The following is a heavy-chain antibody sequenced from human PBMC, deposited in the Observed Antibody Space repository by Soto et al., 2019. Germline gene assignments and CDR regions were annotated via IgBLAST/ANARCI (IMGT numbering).Heavy chain of an antibody. V-gene: IGHV4-34*01. CDR3: ARGIGLITMVRGVLRWFAP. CDR2: VHPSGST. Sequence: SETLSLTCAVFSASLGDHYWAWIRQSPDKGLEWIGEVHPSGSTDYNPSLKSRVTISVDTSKNQFSLKLSSVTAADTAVYYCARGIGLITMVRGVLRWFAPWGQGTLVTVSS. D-gene: IGHD3-10*01. J-gene: IGHJ5*02. CDR1: SASLGDHY.